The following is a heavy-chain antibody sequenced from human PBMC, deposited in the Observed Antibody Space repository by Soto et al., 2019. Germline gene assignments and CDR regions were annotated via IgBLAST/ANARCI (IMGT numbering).Heavy chain of an antibody. CDR3: ARIGTLGYSSGWYDY. CDR2: IYHRGST. J-gene: IGHJ4*02. D-gene: IGHD6-19*01. Sequence: PSETLSLTCTVSGGSISSYYWGWFRQPPGKGLEWIGSIYHRGSTYYNPSLKSRVTISVDTSKNQFSLKLSSVTAADTAVYYCARIGTLGYSSGWYDYWGQGTLVTVSS. V-gene: IGHV4-39*01. CDR1: GGSISSYY.